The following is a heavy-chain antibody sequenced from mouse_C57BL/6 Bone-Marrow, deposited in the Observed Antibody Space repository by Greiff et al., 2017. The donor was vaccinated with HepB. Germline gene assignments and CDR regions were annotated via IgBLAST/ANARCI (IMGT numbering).Heavy chain of an antibody. CDR3: ARPLRLRDYYAMDY. CDR2: IDPETGGT. Sequence: VQLQQSGAELVRPGASVTLSCKASGYTFTDYEMHWVKQTPVHGLEWIGAIDPETGGTAYNQKFKGKAILTVDTSSSTAYMQLSSLTSEDSAVYYCARPLRLRDYYAMDYWGQGTSVTVSS. V-gene: IGHV1-15*01. D-gene: IGHD3-2*02. CDR1: GYTFTDYE. J-gene: IGHJ4*01.